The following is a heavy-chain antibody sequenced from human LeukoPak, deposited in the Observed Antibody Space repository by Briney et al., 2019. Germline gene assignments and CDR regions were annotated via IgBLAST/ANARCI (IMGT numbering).Heavy chain of an antibody. V-gene: IGHV3-30-3*01. CDR3: AREGSSSWSFDI. Sequence: PGGSLRLSCAASGFTFSSYAMHWVRQAPGKGLEWVAVISYDGSDKYYADSVKGRFTISRDNSKNTLYLQMNSLRAEDTAVYYCAREGSSSWSFDIWGQGTMVTVSS. CDR2: ISYDGSDK. CDR1: GFTFSSYA. D-gene: IGHD6-13*01. J-gene: IGHJ3*02.